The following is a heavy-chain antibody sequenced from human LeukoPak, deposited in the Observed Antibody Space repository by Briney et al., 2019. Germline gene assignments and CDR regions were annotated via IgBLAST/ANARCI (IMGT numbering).Heavy chain of an antibody. V-gene: IGHV3-7*01. CDR2: IKQDGSEK. Sequence: PGVSLRLSCAASGFTFSSYWMSWVRQARGKGLEWVANIKQDGSEKYYVDSVKGRFTISRDNAKNSLYLQMNSLRDEDTAVYYCASAPEATWQLVTDAFDIWGQGTMVTVSS. D-gene: IGHD6-6*01. CDR3: ASAPEATWQLVTDAFDI. J-gene: IGHJ3*02. CDR1: GFTFSSYW.